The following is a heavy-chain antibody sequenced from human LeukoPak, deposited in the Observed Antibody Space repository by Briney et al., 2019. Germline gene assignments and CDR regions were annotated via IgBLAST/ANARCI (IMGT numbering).Heavy chain of an antibody. CDR1: GGSISSYY. CDR2: IYYSGST. V-gene: IGHV4-59*12. J-gene: IGHJ3*02. D-gene: IGHD3-10*01. CDR3: ARDHRLMVRGAFNSRDAFDI. Sequence: SETLSLTCAVYGGSISSYYWSWIRQPPGKVLEWIGYIYYSGSTNYNPSLKGRVTISLDTSKNQFSLKLSSVTAADTAVYYCARDHRLMVRGAFNSRDAFDIWGQGTMVTVSS.